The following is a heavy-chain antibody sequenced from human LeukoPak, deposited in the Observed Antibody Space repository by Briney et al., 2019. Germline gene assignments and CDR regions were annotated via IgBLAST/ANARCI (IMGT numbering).Heavy chain of an antibody. V-gene: IGHV4-39*01. J-gene: IGHJ4*02. CDR1: GRSISSSSYY. CDR2: MYYSGNT. Sequence: PSETLSLTCTVSGRSISSSSYYWGWIRQPPGKGLEWIGNMYYSGNTYYNPSLKSRVTISVDTSKNQFSLKLTSVTATDTAVYYCARRRDGYTYFDYWGQGTLVTVSS. CDR3: ARRRDGYTYFDY. D-gene: IGHD5-24*01.